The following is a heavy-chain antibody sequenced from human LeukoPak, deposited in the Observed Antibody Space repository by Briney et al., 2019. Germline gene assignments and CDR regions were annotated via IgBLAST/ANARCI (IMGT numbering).Heavy chain of an antibody. J-gene: IGHJ4*02. CDR1: GFTFSSYA. D-gene: IGHD3-3*01. Sequence: HPGGSLRLSCAASGFTFSSYAMHWVRQAPGKGLEWVTIISYDGSNKYYADSVKGRFTISRDNSKNTLYLQMNSLRAEDTAVYYCANSWSGYWNFDYWGQGTLVTVSS. CDR2: ISYDGSNK. CDR3: ANSWSGYWNFDY. V-gene: IGHV3-30-3*01.